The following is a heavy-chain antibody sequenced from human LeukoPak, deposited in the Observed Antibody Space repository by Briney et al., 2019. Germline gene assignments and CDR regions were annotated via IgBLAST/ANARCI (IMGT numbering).Heavy chain of an antibody. V-gene: IGHV4-34*01. D-gene: IGHD3-10*01. J-gene: IGHJ6*04. CDR3: ARTRITMVRGVSKLNYYGMDV. CDR2: INHSGSI. Sequence: PSETLSLTCAVYGGSFSGYYWSWIRQPPGKGLEWIGEINHSGSINYNPSLKSRVTISVDTSKNQFSLKLSSVTAADTAVYYCARTRITMVRGVSKLNYYGMDVWGKGTTVTVSS. CDR1: GGSFSGYY.